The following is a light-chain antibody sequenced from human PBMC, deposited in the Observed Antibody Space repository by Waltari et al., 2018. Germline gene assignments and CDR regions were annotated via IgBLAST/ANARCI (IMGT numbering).Light chain of an antibody. Sequence: QSALTQTPTVSGSPGQSTTIPCTGTSSDAGLYNLLSWYQQHPGKAPTLIIYDVNKRPSGVSNRFSGSKSGHTASLTISGLQAADEADYYCCSYAGSAISVFGGGTKVTVL. J-gene: IGLJ3*02. V-gene: IGLV2-23*02. CDR1: SSDAGLYNL. CDR3: CSYAGSAISV. CDR2: DVN.